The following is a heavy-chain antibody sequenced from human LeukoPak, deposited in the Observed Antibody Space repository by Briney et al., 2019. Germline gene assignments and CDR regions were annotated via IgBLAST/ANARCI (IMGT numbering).Heavy chain of an antibody. CDR2: IIPIFGSA. J-gene: IGHJ4*02. CDR1: GGTFSSYA. Sequence: ASVKVSCKASGGTFSSYAISWVRQAPGQGLEWMGGIIPIFGSANYAQKFQGRVTITTDESTSTAYMELSSLRSEDTAVYYCARAQVPYSSSWYASVYWGQGTLVTVSS. D-gene: IGHD6-13*01. V-gene: IGHV1-69*05. CDR3: ARAQVPYSSSWYASVY.